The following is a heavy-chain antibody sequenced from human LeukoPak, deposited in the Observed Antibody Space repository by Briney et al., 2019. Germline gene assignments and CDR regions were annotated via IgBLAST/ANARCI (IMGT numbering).Heavy chain of an antibody. CDR2: TSYNGNT. V-gene: IGHV1-18*04. CDR3: ARHSGSGWQALGY. D-gene: IGHD6-19*01. CDR1: GYTFSNYG. J-gene: IGHJ4*02. Sequence: GASVKVCCKASGYTFSNYGISWVRQAPGLGLEWMGWTSYNGNTNYAQKFQDRVTMTTDTSTTTAYMELRSLESDDTAVYYCARHSGSGWQALGYWGQGTLVTVSS.